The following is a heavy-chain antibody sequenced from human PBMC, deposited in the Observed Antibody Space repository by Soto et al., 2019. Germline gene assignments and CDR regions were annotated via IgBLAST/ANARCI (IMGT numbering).Heavy chain of an antibody. CDR3: ATYHSDYDFWSGYYGPNAFDI. D-gene: IGHD3-3*01. CDR1: GYTFTSYG. Sequence: WASVKVSCKASGYTFTSYGISWVRQAPGQGLEWMGWISAYNGNTNYAQKLQGRVTMTTDTSTSTAYMELRSLRSDDTAVYYCATYHSDYDFWSGYYGPNAFDIWGQGTMVTVSS. V-gene: IGHV1-18*04. J-gene: IGHJ3*02. CDR2: ISAYNGNT.